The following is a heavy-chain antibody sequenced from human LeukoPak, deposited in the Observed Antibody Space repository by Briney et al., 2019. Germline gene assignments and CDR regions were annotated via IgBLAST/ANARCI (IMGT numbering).Heavy chain of an antibody. Sequence: GGSLRLSCAASGFTFSSYGMHWVRQAPGKGLEWVSSIPATGSSTYYADSVKGRFTISRDNSKNSLYLQMNSLRAEDTAVYYCAKESSGGWYFDYWGQGTLVTVSS. J-gene: IGHJ4*02. CDR2: IPATGSST. D-gene: IGHD6-19*01. V-gene: IGHV3-23*01. CDR1: GFTFSSYG. CDR3: AKESSGGWYFDY.